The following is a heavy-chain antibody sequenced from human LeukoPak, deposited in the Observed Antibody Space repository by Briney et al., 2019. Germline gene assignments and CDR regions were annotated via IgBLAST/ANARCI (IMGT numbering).Heavy chain of an antibody. V-gene: IGHV1-18*01. Sequence: ASVKVSCKASGYTFTSYGISWVRQAPGQGLEWMGWISAYNGNTNYAQKLQGRVTMTTDTSTSTAYMELRSLRSDDTAVYYCARGTLYYYDSSGLNYWGQGTLVTVSS. J-gene: IGHJ4*02. CDR1: GYTFTSYG. CDR2: ISAYNGNT. CDR3: ARGTLYYYDSSGLNY. D-gene: IGHD3-22*01.